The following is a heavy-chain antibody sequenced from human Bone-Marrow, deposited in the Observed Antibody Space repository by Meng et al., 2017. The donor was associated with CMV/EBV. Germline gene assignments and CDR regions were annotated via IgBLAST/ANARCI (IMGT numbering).Heavy chain of an antibody. CDR3: ARSQTGSYYGLDY. V-gene: IGHV5-51*04. CDR2: IYPADSDT. CDR1: GFSFSTHW. J-gene: IGHJ4*02. D-gene: IGHD3-10*01. Sequence: KVSCKASGFSFSTHWIGYVRQMPGKGLEWIGIIYPADSDTKYSPSFQGQVTISADKPTGTAYLQWGSLKASDTAIYYCARSQTGSYYGLDYWGQGKRVTGAS.